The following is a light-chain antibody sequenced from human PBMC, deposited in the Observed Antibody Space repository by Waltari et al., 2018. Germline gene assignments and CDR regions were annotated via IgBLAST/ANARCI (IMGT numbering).Light chain of an antibody. CDR2: RAS. V-gene: IGKV1-5*03. CDR1: QNINDW. CDR3: LQYELNPWT. J-gene: IGKJ1*01. Sequence: DIQMTQSPSTLPASVGDRVTLTFRASQNINDWLAWYQQKPGKAPKLLIHRASTLDSGVPSRFSGSGFGTEFTLTISSLQPDDVSTYYCLQYELNPWTFGQGTQVQIK.